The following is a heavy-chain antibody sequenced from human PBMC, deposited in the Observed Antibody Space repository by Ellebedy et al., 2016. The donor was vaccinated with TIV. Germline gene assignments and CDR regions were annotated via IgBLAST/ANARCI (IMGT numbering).Heavy chain of an antibody. V-gene: IGHV3-7*01. CDR2: INQDGSDK. CDR3: ATDGSYGDYRSPAHAFVM. CDR1: GFSFRSYW. D-gene: IGHD4-17*01. Sequence: GESLKISCAASGFSFRSYWMSWVRQAPGKGLEWVANINQDGSDKYYGDSVRGRFTISRDNAKNSLYLQMSSLRGEDTAVYYCATDGSYGDYRSPAHAFVMWGQGTMVAVSS. J-gene: IGHJ3*02.